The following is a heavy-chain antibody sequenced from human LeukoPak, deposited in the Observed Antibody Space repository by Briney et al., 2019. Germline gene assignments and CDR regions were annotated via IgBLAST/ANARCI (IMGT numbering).Heavy chain of an antibody. J-gene: IGHJ4*02. CDR3: ARGWYSKFDY. D-gene: IGHD6-13*01. CDR2: ISSNGGST. V-gene: IGHV3-64*04. Sequence: GGSLRLSCSASGFTFSSYAMHWVRQAPGKGLEYVSAISSNGGSTYYADSVKGRFTISRDNSKNTLYLQMNSLRAEDTAVYYCARGWYSKFDYWGQGTLVTVSS. CDR1: GFTFSSYA.